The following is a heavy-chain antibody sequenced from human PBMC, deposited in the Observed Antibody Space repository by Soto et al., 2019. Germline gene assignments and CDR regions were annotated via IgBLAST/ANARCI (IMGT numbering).Heavy chain of an antibody. D-gene: IGHD6-6*01. CDR2: ISGSGGST. J-gene: IGHJ3*02. Sequence: GGSLRLSCTASGFMFSAYAMLWVRQAPGKGLEWVSAISGSGGSTYYADSVKGRFTISRDNSKNTLYLQMNSLRAEDTAVYYCAKGGDQQPVDAFDIWGQGTMVTVSS. CDR1: GFMFSAYA. V-gene: IGHV3-23*01. CDR3: AKGGDQQPVDAFDI.